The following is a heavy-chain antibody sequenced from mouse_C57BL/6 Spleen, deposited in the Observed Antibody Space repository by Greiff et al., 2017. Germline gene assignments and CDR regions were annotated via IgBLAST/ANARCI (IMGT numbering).Heavy chain of an antibody. CDR1: GYTFTSYW. D-gene: IGHD2-4*01. V-gene: IGHV1-52*01. J-gene: IGHJ4*01. CDR3: ARSVDDYDDYAMDN. Sequence: QVQLKQPGAELVRPGSSVKLSCKASGYTFTSYWMHWVKQRPIQGLEWIGNIDPSDSETHYNQKFKDKATLTVDKSSSTAYMQLSSLTSEDSAVYYCARSVDDYDDYAMDNWGQGASVTVS. CDR2: IDPSDSET.